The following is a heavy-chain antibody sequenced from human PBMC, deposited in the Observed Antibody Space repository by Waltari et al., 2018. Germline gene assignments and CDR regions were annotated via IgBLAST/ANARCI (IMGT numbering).Heavy chain of an antibody. Sequence: QVQLQESGPGLVKPSETLSLTCTVSGGSISSHYWSWIRQPPGKGLEWIGYIYYSGSTNYNPSLTSRVTISVDTSKNQFSLKLSSVTAADTAVYYCARSVGTDGYYYYGMDVWGQGTTVTVSS. CDR3: ARSVGTDGYYYYGMDV. J-gene: IGHJ6*02. CDR2: IYYSGST. D-gene: IGHD1-1*01. CDR1: GGSISSHY. V-gene: IGHV4-59*11.